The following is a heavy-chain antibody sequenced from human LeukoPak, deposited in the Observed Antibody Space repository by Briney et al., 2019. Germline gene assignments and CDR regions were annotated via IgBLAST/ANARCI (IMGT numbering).Heavy chain of an antibody. CDR3: TRDLTHDSSG. CDR1: GFSFSTYW. J-gene: IGHJ4*02. Sequence: GGSLRLSCAASGFSFSTYWMTWVRQAPGKGLECVANIKTDGSETYYVDAVKGRFTVSGDNAKNSLYLQMNSLRVEDTAVYFCTRDLTHDSSGWGQGTLVTVSS. D-gene: IGHD3-22*01. CDR2: IKTDGSET. V-gene: IGHV3-7*01.